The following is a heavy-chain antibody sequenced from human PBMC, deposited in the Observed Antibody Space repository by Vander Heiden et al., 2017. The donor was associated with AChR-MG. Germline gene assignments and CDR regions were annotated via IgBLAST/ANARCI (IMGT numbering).Heavy chain of an antibody. Sequence: QLQLQESGPGLVKPSQTLSLTCAVSGGSISSGGYSWSWIRQPPGKGLEWIGYIYHSGSTYYNPSLKSRVTISVDRSKNQFSLKLSSVTAADTAVYYCARGVAASGHFDYWGQGTLVTVSS. V-gene: IGHV4-30-2*01. J-gene: IGHJ4*02. D-gene: IGHD2-15*01. CDR1: GGSISSGGYS. CDR3: ARGVAASGHFDY. CDR2: IYHSGST.